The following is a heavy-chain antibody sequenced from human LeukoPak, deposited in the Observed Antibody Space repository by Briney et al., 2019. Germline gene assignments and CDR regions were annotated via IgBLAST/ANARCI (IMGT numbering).Heavy chain of an antibody. CDR3: VRANYFDY. J-gene: IGHJ4*02. CDR1: GGSISSYY. CDR2: IYYSGST. Sequence: KPSETLSLTCTVSGGSISSYYWSWIRQPPGKGLEWIGDIYYSGSTNYNPSLKSRVTISVDTSTNQFSLKLTSVTAADTAVYYCVRANYFDYWGQGTPVTVSS. V-gene: IGHV4-59*01.